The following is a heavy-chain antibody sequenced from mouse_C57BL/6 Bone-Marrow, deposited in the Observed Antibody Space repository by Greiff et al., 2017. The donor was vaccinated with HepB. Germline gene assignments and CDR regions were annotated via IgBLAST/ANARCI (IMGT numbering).Heavy chain of an antibody. CDR1: GYTFTSYW. Sequence: QVQLQQPGAELVMPGASVKLSCKASGYTFTSYWMHWVKQRPGQGLEWIGEIDPSDSYTNYNQKFKGKSTLTVDKSSSTAYMQLSSLTSEDSAVYYCARSNLYDGYPYYAMDDWGQGTSVTVSS. CDR2: IDPSDSYT. V-gene: IGHV1-69*01. J-gene: IGHJ4*01. D-gene: IGHD2-3*01. CDR3: ARSNLYDGYPYYAMDD.